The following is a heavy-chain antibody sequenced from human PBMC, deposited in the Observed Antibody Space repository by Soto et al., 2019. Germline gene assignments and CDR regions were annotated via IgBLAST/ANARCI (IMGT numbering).Heavy chain of an antibody. CDR1: GYSISSGYY. Sequence: SETLSLTCAVSGYSISSGYYWGWIRQPPGKGLEWIGSIYHSGSTYYNPSLKSRVTISVDTSKNQFSLKLSSVTAADTAAYYCARVMVVAATSGWVWGGWFDPWGQGTLVTVS. CDR3: ARVMVVAATSGWVWGGWFDP. J-gene: IGHJ5*02. V-gene: IGHV4-38-2*01. CDR2: IYHSGST. D-gene: IGHD2-15*01.